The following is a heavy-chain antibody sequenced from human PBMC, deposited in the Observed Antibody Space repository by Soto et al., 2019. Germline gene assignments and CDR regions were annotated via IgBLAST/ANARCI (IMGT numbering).Heavy chain of an antibody. D-gene: IGHD2-15*01. CDR3: ARHRAWASYCSGGSCHMNWFDP. Sequence: PSETLSLTCTVSGGSISSGGYYWSWIRQHPGKGLEWIGYIYYSGSTYYNPSLKSRVTISVDTSKNQFSLKLSSVTAADTAVYYCARHRAWASYCSGGSCHMNWFDPWGQGTLVTVSS. CDR1: GGSISSGGYY. J-gene: IGHJ5*02. CDR2: IYYSGST. V-gene: IGHV4-39*01.